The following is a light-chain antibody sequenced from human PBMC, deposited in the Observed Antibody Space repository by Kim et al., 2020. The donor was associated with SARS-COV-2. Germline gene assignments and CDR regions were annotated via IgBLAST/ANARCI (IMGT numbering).Light chain of an antibody. CDR2: QDK. J-gene: IGLJ1*01. Sequence: SYELTQPPSVSVSPGQTASITCSGDKLGNKYAYWYQQKPGQSPVLVIYQDKKRPSGIPERFSGSNSGNTATLTISGTQAMDEADYYCQAWDSSTDVFGTGTQVTVL. V-gene: IGLV3-1*01. CDR3: QAWDSSTDV. CDR1: KLGNKY.